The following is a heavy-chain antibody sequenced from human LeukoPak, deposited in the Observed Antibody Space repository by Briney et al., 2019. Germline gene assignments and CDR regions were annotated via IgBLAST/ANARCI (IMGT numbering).Heavy chain of an antibody. Sequence: GGSLRLSCAASGFTSSAYDMHWVRQITGGGLEWVSTSGTVGDTFYSDSVKGRFTISRENAKNSVHLQMNSLRVEDSAIYFCVRAAMPYIINGRRFDYWGQGTLVTVSS. D-gene: IGHD2-2*01. J-gene: IGHJ4*02. CDR1: GFTSSAYD. CDR2: SGTVGDT. CDR3: VRAAMPYIINGRRFDY. V-gene: IGHV3-13*04.